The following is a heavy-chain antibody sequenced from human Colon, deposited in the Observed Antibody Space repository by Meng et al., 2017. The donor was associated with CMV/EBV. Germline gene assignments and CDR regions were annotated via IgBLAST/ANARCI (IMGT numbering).Heavy chain of an antibody. CDR3: ASLDKLTGDSLDY. CDR2: IRSKANSYAT. Sequence: GGSLRLSCVASGFTFSGAAMHWVRQASGKGLEWVGRIRSKANSYATAYVASVKGRFTISRDDSKNTAYLQMNSLKTEDTAVYYCASLDKLTGDSLDYWGQGTLVTVSS. CDR1: GFTFSGAA. D-gene: IGHD7-27*01. V-gene: IGHV3-73*01. J-gene: IGHJ4*02.